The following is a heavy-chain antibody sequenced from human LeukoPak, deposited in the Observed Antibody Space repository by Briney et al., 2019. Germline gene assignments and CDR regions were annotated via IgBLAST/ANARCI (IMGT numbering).Heavy chain of an antibody. Sequence: SVKVSCKASGGTFSSYAISWVRQAPGQGLEWMGGIIPIFGTANYAQKFQGRVTITADESTSTAYMELSRLRSDDTAVYYCASTRWDIVVVPAASDAFDIWGQGTMVTVSS. CDR3: ASTRWDIVVVPAASDAFDI. V-gene: IGHV1-69*01. D-gene: IGHD2-2*01. CDR1: GGTFSSYA. J-gene: IGHJ3*02. CDR2: IIPIFGTA.